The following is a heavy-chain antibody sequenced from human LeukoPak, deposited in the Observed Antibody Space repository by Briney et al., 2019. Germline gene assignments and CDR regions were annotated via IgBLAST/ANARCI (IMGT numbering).Heavy chain of an antibody. D-gene: IGHD3-22*01. J-gene: IGHJ4*02. CDR3: AKDGTSGYYDSSSLFDY. Sequence: GGSLRLSCAASGFTFSSYAMSWVRQAPGQGLEWVSAISGSGGSTYYADSVKGRFTISRDNSKNTLYLQMNSLRAEDTAVYYCAKDGTSGYYDSSSLFDYWGQGTLVTVSS. CDR1: GFTFSSYA. V-gene: IGHV3-23*01. CDR2: ISGSGGST.